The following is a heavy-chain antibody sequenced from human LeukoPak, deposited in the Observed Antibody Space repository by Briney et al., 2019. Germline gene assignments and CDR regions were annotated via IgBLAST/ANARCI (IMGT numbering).Heavy chain of an antibody. CDR1: GGSISSYY. J-gene: IGHJ4*02. Sequence: SETLSLTCTVSGGSISSYYWSWIRQPPGKGLEWIGEINHSGSTNYNPSLKSRVTISVDTSKNQFSLKLSSVTAADTAVYYCARGAQHFWLGYFDYWGQGTLVTVSS. CDR3: ARGAQHFWLGYFDY. V-gene: IGHV4-34*01. CDR2: INHSGST. D-gene: IGHD3-3*02.